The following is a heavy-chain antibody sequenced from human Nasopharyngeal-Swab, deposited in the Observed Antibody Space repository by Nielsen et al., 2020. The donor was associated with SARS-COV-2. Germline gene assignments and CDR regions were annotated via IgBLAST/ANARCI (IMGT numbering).Heavy chain of an antibody. V-gene: IGHV1-8*02. D-gene: IGHD2-15*01. CDR2: MNPNSGNT. CDR1: GYTFTSYG. CDR3: AREGYCSGGSHLLCFYYGMDV. Sequence: ASVKVSCKASGYTFTSYGISWVRQATGQGLEWMGWMNPNSGNTGYAQKFQGRVTMTRNTSISTAYMELSSLRSEDTAVYYCAREGYCSGGSHLLCFYYGMDVWGQGTTVTVSS. J-gene: IGHJ6*02.